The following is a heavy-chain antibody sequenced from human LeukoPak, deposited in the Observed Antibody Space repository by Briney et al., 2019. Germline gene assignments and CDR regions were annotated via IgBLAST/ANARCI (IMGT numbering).Heavy chain of an antibody. Sequence: GGSLRLSCAASGFTVSSYAMSWVRQAPGKGLEWVSAISGSGGSTYYADSVKGRFTISRDNSKNTLYLQMNSLRAEDTAVYYCAKFLPTHIVVANYYFDYWGQGTLVTVSS. V-gene: IGHV3-23*01. CDR3: AKFLPTHIVVANYYFDY. D-gene: IGHD2-21*01. J-gene: IGHJ4*02. CDR2: ISGSGGST. CDR1: GFTVSSYA.